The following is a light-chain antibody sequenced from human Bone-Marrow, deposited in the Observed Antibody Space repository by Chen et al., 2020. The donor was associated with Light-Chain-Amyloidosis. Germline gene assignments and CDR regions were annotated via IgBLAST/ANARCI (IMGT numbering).Light chain of an antibody. CDR3: QQSDLAPPT. CDR2: GAP. Sequence: DIQMTQSPSSLSASIGDRITITCRASQTIGTNLNWLQQKPGRAPTLLIYGAPSLESGVPSRFSGSGSGTDFTLTISSLQPEDFATYYCQQSDLAPPTFGQGTTVEVK. V-gene: IGKV1-39*01. J-gene: IGKJ1*01. CDR1: QTIGTN.